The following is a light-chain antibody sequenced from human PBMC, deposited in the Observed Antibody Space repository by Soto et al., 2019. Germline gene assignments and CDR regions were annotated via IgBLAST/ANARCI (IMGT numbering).Light chain of an antibody. J-gene: IGKJ5*01. CDR3: QQRRNWPAVT. Sequence: VLTQEAPSLWLERRSRATLSYKNRQSVKTFLVWYQQRPGQAPRLLIHDASHRAAGIPARFSGSGFGTDFTLTISCLGREDAAVDSCQQRRNWPAVTFGQGTRLEIK. CDR2: DAS. V-gene: IGKV3-11*01. CDR1: QSVKTF.